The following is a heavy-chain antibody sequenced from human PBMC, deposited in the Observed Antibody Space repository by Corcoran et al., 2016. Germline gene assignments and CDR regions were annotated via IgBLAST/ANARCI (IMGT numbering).Heavy chain of an antibody. CDR2: IYSGGST. V-gene: IGHV3-53*01. D-gene: IGHD3-22*01. J-gene: IGHJ3*02. Sequence: VQLVESGGGLIQPGGSLRLSCAASGFTVSSNYMSWVRQAPGKGLEWVSVIYSGGSTYYADSVKGRFTISRDNSKNTLYLQMKSLRAEETAVYYCSRDGSMISGAFDIWGQGTMVTVSS. CDR1: GFTVSSNY. CDR3: SRDGSMISGAFDI.